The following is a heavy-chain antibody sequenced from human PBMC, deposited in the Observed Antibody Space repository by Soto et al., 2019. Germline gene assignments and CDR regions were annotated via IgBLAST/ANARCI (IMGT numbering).Heavy chain of an antibody. D-gene: IGHD2-21*02. J-gene: IGHJ4*02. CDR2: ISYDGSNK. CDR1: GFTFSSYG. CDR3: AKTPHVTAKSGLFDY. V-gene: IGHV3-30*18. Sequence: GGSLRLSCAASGFTFSSYGMHWVRQAPGKGLEWVAVISYDGSNKYYADSVKGRFTISRDNSKNTLYLQMNSLRAEDTAVYYCAKTPHVTAKSGLFDYWGQGTLVTVSS.